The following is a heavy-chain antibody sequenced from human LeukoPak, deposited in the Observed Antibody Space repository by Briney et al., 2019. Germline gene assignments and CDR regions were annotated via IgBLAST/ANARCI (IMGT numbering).Heavy chain of an antibody. J-gene: IGHJ4*02. Sequence: SETLSLTCAVYGGSLSGYYWSWIRQPPGKGLEWIGEINHRRSTNYNPSLKRRATTSVDTSKNQFSLKLSSVTAADTAVYYCARGRAISYWGQGTLVTVSS. D-gene: IGHD3-3*01. V-gene: IGHV4-34*01. CDR3: ARGRAISY. CDR2: INHRRST. CDR1: GGSLSGYY.